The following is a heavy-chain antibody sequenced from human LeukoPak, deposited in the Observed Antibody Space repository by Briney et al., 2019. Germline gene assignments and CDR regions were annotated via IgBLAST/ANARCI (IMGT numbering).Heavy chain of an antibody. CDR1: GYTFTSYY. D-gene: IGHD6-13*01. V-gene: IGHV1-46*01. CDR3: AREASSGSFIDY. CDR2: INPSGGST. Sequence: PVASVKVSCKTSGYTFTSYYMHWVRQAPGQGLELMGIINPSGGSTSYAQKFQGRVTMTRDMSTSTVYMELSSLRSEDTAVYYCAREASSGSFIDYWGQGTLVTVSS. J-gene: IGHJ4*02.